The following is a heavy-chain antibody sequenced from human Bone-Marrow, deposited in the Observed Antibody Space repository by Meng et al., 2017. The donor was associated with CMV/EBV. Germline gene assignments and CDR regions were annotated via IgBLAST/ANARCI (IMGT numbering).Heavy chain of an antibody. D-gene: IGHD4-23*01. CDR2: INPGGVST. CDR1: GYTFTSYY. V-gene: IGHV1-46*01. Sequence: ASVKVSCKTSGYTFTSYYIHWVRQAPGQGLEWMGIINPGGVSTTYSQKFQGRVTMTSDASTSTVYMELNSLRSDDTAVYYCARGTVGRWGYYYGMDVWGQGTTVTGSS. J-gene: IGHJ6*01. CDR3: ARGTVGRWGYYYGMDV.